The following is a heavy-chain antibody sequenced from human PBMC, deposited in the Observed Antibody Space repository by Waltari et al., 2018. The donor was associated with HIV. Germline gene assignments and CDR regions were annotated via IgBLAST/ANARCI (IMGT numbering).Heavy chain of an antibody. V-gene: IGHV4-34*01. CDR2: INHCGST. CDR1: GGSFSGYY. J-gene: IGHJ4*02. CDR3: ARFCLVGAYWGGGY. Sequence: QVQLQQWGAGLLKPSETLSLTCAVYGGSFSGYYWSWIRPHPGKGLEWIGEINHCGSTNTNPSCRMRVTLSVETPKTQFPLKVGFGPAAARAVYSGARFCLVGAYWGGGYWGQGTLVTVSS. D-gene: IGHD2-8*02.